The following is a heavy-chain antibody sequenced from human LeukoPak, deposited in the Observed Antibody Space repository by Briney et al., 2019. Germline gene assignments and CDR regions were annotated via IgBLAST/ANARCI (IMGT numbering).Heavy chain of an antibody. CDR3: ARQPPSLYYDGSGSHRGWFDP. CDR2: INHSGST. Sequence: KPSETLSLTFAVYGGPFSGYYWSWIPQPPGKGLEWIGEINHSGSTNYNSSLKCRVTISVDTSKNQCYLKLSSVTAADTAVYYCARQPPSLYYDGSGSHRGWFDPWGQGTLVTVSS. J-gene: IGHJ5*02. V-gene: IGHV4-34*01. D-gene: IGHD3-10*01. CDR1: GGPFSGYY.